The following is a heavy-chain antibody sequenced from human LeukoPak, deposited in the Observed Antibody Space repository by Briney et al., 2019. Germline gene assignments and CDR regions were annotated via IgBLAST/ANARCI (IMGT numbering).Heavy chain of an antibody. V-gene: IGHV3-23*01. CDR2: ISGSGGST. CDR1: GFTFSSYA. CDR3: AKIYDSSGYFLDY. Sequence: PGGPLRLSCSASGFTFSSYAMSWVRQAPGKGLEWVSAISGSGGSTYYADSVKGRFTISRDNSKNTLYLQMNSLRAEDTAVYYCAKIYDSSGYFLDYWGQGTLVTVSS. J-gene: IGHJ4*02. D-gene: IGHD3-22*01.